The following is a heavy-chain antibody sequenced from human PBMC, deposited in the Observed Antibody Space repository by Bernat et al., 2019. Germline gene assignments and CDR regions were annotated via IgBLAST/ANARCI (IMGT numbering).Heavy chain of an antibody. CDR1: GYAFSSYG. CDR2: ISAYNGNT. D-gene: IGHD4-17*01. V-gene: IGHV1-18*01. J-gene: IGHJ3*02. Sequence: QVQLVQSGAEVKKPGASVKVSCKASGYAFSSYGISWVRQAPAQGFEWMGWISAYNGNTNYVQRLQGRVTMTTDTSTTTAYMELRSLRSDDTAVYYCARDSPYGDSSDAFDIWGQGTMVTVSS. CDR3: ARDSPYGDSSDAFDI.